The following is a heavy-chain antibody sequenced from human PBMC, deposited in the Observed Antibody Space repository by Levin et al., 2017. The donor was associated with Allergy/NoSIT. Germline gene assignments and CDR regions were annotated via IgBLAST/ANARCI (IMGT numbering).Heavy chain of an antibody. V-gene: IGHV1-18*01. CDR3: ARTHYYDSSGYYYDWFDP. CDR1: GYTFTSYG. J-gene: IGHJ5*02. CDR2: ISAYNGNT. Sequence: ASVKVSCKASGYTFTSYGISWVRQAPGQGLEWMGWISAYNGNTNYAQKLQGRVTMTTDTSTSTAYMELRSLRSDDTAVYYCARTHYYDSSGYYYDWFDPWGQGTLVTVSS. D-gene: IGHD3-22*01.